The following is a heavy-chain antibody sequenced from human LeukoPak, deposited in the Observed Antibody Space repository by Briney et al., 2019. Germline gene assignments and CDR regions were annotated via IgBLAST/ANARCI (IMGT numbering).Heavy chain of an antibody. CDR2: ISYDGSNK. CDR3: ARSKYSSPGWAQH. CDR1: GFTFSSYA. D-gene: IGHD6-6*01. Sequence: QPGRSLRLSCAASGFTFSSYAMHWVRQAPGKGLEWVAVISYDGSNKYYADSVKGRFTISRDNSKNTLYLQMNSLRAEDTAVYYCARSKYSSPGWAQHWGQGTLVTVSS. J-gene: IGHJ1*01. V-gene: IGHV3-30-3*01.